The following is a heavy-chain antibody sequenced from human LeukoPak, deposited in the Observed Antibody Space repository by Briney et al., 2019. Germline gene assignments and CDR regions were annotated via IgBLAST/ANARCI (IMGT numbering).Heavy chain of an antibody. D-gene: IGHD5-12*01. CDR3: ARNSLRRGYSGYDGVDY. CDR1: GGTFSSYA. CDR2: IIPIFGTA. V-gene: IGHV1-69*05. J-gene: IGHJ4*02. Sequence: SVKVSCKASGGTFSSYAISWVRQAPGQGLEWMGGIIPIFGTANYAQKFQGRVTITTDESTSTAYMELSSLRSEDTAVYYCARNSLRRGYSGYDGVDYWGQGTLVTVSS.